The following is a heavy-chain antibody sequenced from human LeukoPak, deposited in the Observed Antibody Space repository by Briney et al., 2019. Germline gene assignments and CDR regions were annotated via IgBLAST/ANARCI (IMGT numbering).Heavy chain of an antibody. Sequence: SVKVSCKASGGTFSSYAISWVRQAPGQGLEWMGGIIPIFCTANYAHRFQGRVTITAEKSTNTPYMELSSLRSEDTAVYYCAREYYDILTGYPNWFDPWGQGTLVTVSS. CDR1: GGTFSSYA. CDR2: IIPIFCTA. D-gene: IGHD3-9*01. CDR3: AREYYDILTGYPNWFDP. V-gene: IGHV1-69*06. J-gene: IGHJ5*02.